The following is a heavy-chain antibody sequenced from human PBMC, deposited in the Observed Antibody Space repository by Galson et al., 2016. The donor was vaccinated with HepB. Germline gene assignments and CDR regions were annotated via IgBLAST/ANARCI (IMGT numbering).Heavy chain of an antibody. V-gene: IGHV3-33*01. D-gene: IGHD2-2*01. CDR2: TWYDEINK. Sequence: SLRLSCAASGFTLSIYGMHWVRQAPGKGLEWVAVTWYDEINKYCADSVKGRFTISRDYSKNTLYLQMNSLRVDDTAVYYCARASQPYCSSTSCYAGYYHYYGMDVWGQGTTVTVSS. CDR3: ARASQPYCSSTSCYAGYYHYYGMDV. CDR1: GFTLSIYG. J-gene: IGHJ6*02.